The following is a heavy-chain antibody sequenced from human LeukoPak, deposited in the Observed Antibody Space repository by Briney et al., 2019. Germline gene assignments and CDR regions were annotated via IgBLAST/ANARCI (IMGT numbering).Heavy chain of an antibody. CDR2: IYPGDSDT. V-gene: IGHV5-51*01. CDR1: GYSFTSYW. J-gene: IGHJ4*02. D-gene: IGHD6-13*01. CDR3: AMRPQEYSSSWSDY. Sequence: GESLEISCQGPGYSFTSYWIGWVSQVPGKGLEWIGIIYPGDSDTRYSPSFQGPVTISADKSISTAYLQWSSLKASDTAMYYCAMRPQEYSSSWSDYWGQGTLVTVSS.